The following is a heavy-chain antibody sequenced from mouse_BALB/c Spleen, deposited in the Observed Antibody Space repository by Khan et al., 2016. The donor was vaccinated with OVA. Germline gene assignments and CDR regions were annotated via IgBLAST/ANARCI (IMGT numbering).Heavy chain of an antibody. CDR2: ISGDSNTI. Sequence: EVQLKESGGGLVQPGGSRKLSCAASGFTFSSYGMHWVRQAPEKGLEWVAYISGDSNTIYYADTVKGRFTISRDNPKNTLFLQMTSLMSEDTARYYCATSYFYGYYFDYWGPGTTLTVSS. V-gene: IGHV5-17*02. J-gene: IGHJ2*01. CDR3: ATSYFYGYYFDY. D-gene: IGHD1-1*01. CDR1: GFTFSSYG.